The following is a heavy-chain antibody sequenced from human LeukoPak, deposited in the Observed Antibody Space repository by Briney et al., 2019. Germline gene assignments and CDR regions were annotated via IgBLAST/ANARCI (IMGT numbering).Heavy chain of an antibody. V-gene: IGHV3-7*01. CDR3: ARTLRTFNWFDP. Sequence: GGSLRLSCGASGFTFSNYWMSWVRQAPGKGVEWVANMKEDGSEEYYVDSVKGRFTISRDNAKNSLYLQMNSLRAEDTAVYYCARTLRTFNWFDPWGQGTLVTVSS. D-gene: IGHD3-16*01. CDR1: GFTFSNYW. CDR2: MKEDGSEE. J-gene: IGHJ5*02.